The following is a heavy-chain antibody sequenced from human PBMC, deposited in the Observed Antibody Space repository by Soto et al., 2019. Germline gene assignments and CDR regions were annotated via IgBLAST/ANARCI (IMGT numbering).Heavy chain of an antibody. V-gene: IGHV4-30-4*01. CDR3: ARGSLSDGFDY. CDR2: IYYSGST. J-gene: IGHJ4*02. CDR1: GGSIIRGDYY. Sequence: SETLSLTCTVSGGSIIRGDYYWIWIRQPPGKGLEWIGYIYYSGSTYYNPSLKSRVTISVDTSKNQFSLKLSSVTAADTAVYYCARGSLSDGFDYWGQGTLVAVSS.